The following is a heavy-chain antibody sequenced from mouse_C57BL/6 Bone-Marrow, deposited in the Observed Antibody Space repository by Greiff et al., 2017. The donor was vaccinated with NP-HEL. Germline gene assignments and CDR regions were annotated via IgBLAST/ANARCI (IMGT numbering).Heavy chain of an antibody. J-gene: IGHJ2*01. CDR1: GFNIKDDY. CDR2: IDPENGDT. V-gene: IGHV14-4*01. D-gene: IGHD5-5*01. Sequence: EVKLMESGAELVRPGASVKLSCTASGFNIKDDYMHWVKQRPEQGLEWIGWIDPENGDTEYASKFQGKATITADTSSNTAYLQLSSLTSEDTAVYYCRGLPHYFDYWGQGTTLTVSS. CDR3: RGLPHYFDY.